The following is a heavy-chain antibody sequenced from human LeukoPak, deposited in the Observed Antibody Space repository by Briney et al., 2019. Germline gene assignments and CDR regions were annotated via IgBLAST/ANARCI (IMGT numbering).Heavy chain of an antibody. CDR3: ARHEGPLWFGDSRGIDY. J-gene: IGHJ4*02. Sequence: SETLSLTCTVSGGSISSSSDYWGWIRQAPGKGLEWIGSIYYHENTYYNSSLKSRVTISVDTSKNQFSLKLSSVTAADTAVYYCARHEGPLWFGDSRGIDYWGQGTLVTVSS. CDR2: IYYHENT. CDR1: GGSISSSSDY. V-gene: IGHV4-39*01. D-gene: IGHD3-10*01.